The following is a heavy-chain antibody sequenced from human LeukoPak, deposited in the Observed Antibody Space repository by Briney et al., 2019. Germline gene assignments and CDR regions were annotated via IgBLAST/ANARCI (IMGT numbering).Heavy chain of an antibody. D-gene: IGHD3-10*02. V-gene: IGHV4-59*01. CDR1: GDSMNNYY. J-gene: IGHJ5*02. CDR2: IAYSGSS. Sequence: SETLSLTCTVSGDSMNNYYWTWIRQTPGKGLEWIGFIAYSGSSNYTPSLESRVTISVDTSKNQFSLRLNSVTAADTAIYYCARVVRGAVTFNRFDPWGQGTLVTVSS. CDR3: ARVVRGAVTFNRFDP.